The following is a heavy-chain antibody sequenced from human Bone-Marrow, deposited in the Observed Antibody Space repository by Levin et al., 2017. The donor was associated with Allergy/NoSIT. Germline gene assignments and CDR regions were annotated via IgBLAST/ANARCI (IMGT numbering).Heavy chain of an antibody. V-gene: IGHV3-30*18. CDR2: ISYDGSNK. Sequence: PGGSLRLSCAASGFTFSSYGMHWVRQAPGKGLEWVAVISYDGSNKYYADSVKGRFTISRDNSKNTLWLQMNSLRAEDTAVYYCAKRVDYDRQGSYFDYWGQGTLVTVSS. CDR1: GFTFSSYG. D-gene: IGHD4-17*01. CDR3: AKRVDYDRQGSYFDY. J-gene: IGHJ4*02.